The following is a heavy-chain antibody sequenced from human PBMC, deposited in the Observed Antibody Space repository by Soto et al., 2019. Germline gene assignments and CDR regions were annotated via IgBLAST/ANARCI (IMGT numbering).Heavy chain of an antibody. CDR2: INAGNGNT. CDR1: GDTFTSYA. V-gene: IGHV1-3*01. J-gene: IGHJ4*02. D-gene: IGHD3-9*01. Sequence: TSVKLSCKACGDTFTSYAMHWVRQAPGQRLEWMGWINAGNGNTKYSQKFQGRVTITRDTSASTAYMELSSLRSEDTAVYYCARERDYDILTGALDYWGQGTLVTVSS. CDR3: ARERDYDILTGALDY.